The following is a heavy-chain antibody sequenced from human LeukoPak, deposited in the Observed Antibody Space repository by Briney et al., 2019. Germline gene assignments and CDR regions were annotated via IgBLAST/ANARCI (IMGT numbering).Heavy chain of an antibody. CDR1: GFTFSNYV. CDR2: IRNDGSNQ. V-gene: IGHV3-30*02. Sequence: GGSLRLSCAASGFTFSNYVMHWVRQAPGKGLEWVALIRNDGSNQYYADSVKGRFTISRDNSKDTLYLQVNSLRAEDTAVYYCAKDAYDILTGRFDYWGQGTLVTVSS. J-gene: IGHJ4*02. D-gene: IGHD3-9*01. CDR3: AKDAYDILTGRFDY.